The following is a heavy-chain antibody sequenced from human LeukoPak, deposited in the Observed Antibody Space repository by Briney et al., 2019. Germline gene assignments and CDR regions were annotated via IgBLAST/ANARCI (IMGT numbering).Heavy chain of an antibody. Sequence: GGSLRLSCAASGFTFSSYGMHWVRQAPGKGLEWVAVISYDGSNKYYADSVKGRFTISRDNSKNTLYLQMNSLRAEDTAVYYCAKPEQQLVSPYYFDYWGQGTLVTVSS. CDR3: AKPEQQLVSPYYFDY. V-gene: IGHV3-30*18. CDR2: ISYDGSNK. J-gene: IGHJ4*02. D-gene: IGHD6-13*01. CDR1: GFTFSSYG.